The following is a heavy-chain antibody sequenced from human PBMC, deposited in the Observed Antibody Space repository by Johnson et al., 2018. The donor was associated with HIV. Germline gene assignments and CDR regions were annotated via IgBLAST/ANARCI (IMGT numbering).Heavy chain of an antibody. CDR2: IRYDGSNE. V-gene: IGHV3-30*02. CDR1: GFTFSSYG. Sequence: QVQLVESGGGVVQPGGSLRLSCAASGFTFSSYGMHWVRQAPGTGLEWVAFIRYDGSNEYYADSVNGRLPISRDNSKNMLYRQMNNLRAEDTAVYYCAKDRGAARAFDAFDIWGQGTMVTVSS. CDR3: AKDRGAARAFDAFDI. J-gene: IGHJ3*02. D-gene: IGHD6-6*01.